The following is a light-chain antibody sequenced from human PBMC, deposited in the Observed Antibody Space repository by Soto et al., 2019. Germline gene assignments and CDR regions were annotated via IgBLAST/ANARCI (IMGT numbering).Light chain of an antibody. Sequence: EIVMTQSPATLSVSPGERATLSCRASQSVSSSLAWYQQKRGQAPRLLIYAASTTATGVPARFSGSGSGTDFTLTISSLQSDDFATYFCQQYDSLPCTFGQGTKLEIK. CDR1: QSVSSS. CDR2: AAS. CDR3: QQYDSLPCT. J-gene: IGKJ2*02. V-gene: IGKV3-15*01.